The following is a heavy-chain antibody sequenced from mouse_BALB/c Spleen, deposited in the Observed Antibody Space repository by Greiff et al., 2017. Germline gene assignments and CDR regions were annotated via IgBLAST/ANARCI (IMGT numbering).Heavy chain of an antibody. CDR3: ARGLGYGNPFAY. CDR2: IWSGGST. CDR1: GFSLTSYG. D-gene: IGHD2-10*02. V-gene: IGHV2-2*02. J-gene: IGHJ3*01. Sequence: QVQLKQSGPGLVQPSQSLSITCTVSGFSLTSYGVHWVRQSPGKGLEWLGVIWSGGSTDYNAAFISRLSISKDNSKSQVFFKMNSLQANDTTIYYCARGLGYGNPFAYWGQGTLVTVSA.